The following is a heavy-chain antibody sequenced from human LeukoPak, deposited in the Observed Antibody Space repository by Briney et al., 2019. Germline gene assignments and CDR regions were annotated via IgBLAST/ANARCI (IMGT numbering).Heavy chain of an antibody. CDR2: IYYSGST. J-gene: IGHJ4*02. Sequence: KPSETLSLTCTVSGGSISSYYWSWIRQPPGKGLEWIGYIYYSGSTNYNPSLKSRVTISVDTSKNRFSLKLSSVTAADTAVYYCARSHSVWTSFDYWGQGTLVTVSS. V-gene: IGHV4-59*01. D-gene: IGHD3/OR15-3a*01. CDR3: ARSHSVWTSFDY. CDR1: GGSISSYY.